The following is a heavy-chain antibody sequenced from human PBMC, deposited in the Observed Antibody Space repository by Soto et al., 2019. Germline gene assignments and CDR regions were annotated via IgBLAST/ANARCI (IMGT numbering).Heavy chain of an antibody. CDR3: ASAPAGDSSFDY. J-gene: IGHJ4*02. Sequence: ESLKISCKGSGYSFTSYWISWVRQMPGKGLEWMGRIDPSDSYTNYSPSFQGHVTISADKSISTAYLQWSSLKASDTAMYYCASAPAGDSSFDYWGQGTLVTVSS. V-gene: IGHV5-10-1*01. CDR1: GYSFTSYW. CDR2: IDPSDSYT. D-gene: IGHD2-21*02.